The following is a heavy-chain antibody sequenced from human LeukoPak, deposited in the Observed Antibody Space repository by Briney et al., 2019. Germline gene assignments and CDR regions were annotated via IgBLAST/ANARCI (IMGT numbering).Heavy chain of an antibody. V-gene: IGHV4-59*01. CDR3: ARDGAPGGSAYFDY. Sequence: PSETLSLTCTASGGFFSSYYWSWIRQPPGKGLEWIGYISNSGDTNYTPSLKSRVAMSVDTSKKQFSLKLNSVTSADTAVYFCARDGAPGGSAYFDYWGQGTLVTVSP. CDR2: ISNSGDT. J-gene: IGHJ4*02. D-gene: IGHD3-16*01. CDR1: GGFFSSYY.